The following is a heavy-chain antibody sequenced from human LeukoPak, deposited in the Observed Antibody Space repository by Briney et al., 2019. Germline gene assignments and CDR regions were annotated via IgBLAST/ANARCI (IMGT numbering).Heavy chain of an antibody. J-gene: IGHJ4*02. CDR1: GFTFSSYW. CDR3: ARLDILEWLRRSYYFDY. CDR2: IKQDGSEK. V-gene: IGHV3-7*01. Sequence: GGSLRLSCAASGFTFSSYWMSWVRQAPGKGLEWVANIKQDGSEKYYVDSVKGRFTISRDNAKNSLYLQMNSLRAEDTAVYYCARLDILEWLRRSYYFDYWGQGTLVTVSS. D-gene: IGHD3-3*01.